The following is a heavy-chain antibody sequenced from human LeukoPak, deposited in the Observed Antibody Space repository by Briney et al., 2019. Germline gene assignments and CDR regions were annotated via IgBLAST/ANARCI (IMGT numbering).Heavy chain of an antibody. Sequence: GESLRLSCATSGFTFDDDAMHWGRQAPGKGLEWVSLIIDDGSVTYYADSVKGRFTISRDNSKNSLYLQMNSLRAEDTAFYYCAKGLGTRSNWLDPWGQGTLVTVSS. CDR3: AKGLGTRSNWLDP. CDR2: IIDDGSVT. V-gene: IGHV3-43*02. J-gene: IGHJ5*02. D-gene: IGHD6-13*01. CDR1: GFTFDDDA.